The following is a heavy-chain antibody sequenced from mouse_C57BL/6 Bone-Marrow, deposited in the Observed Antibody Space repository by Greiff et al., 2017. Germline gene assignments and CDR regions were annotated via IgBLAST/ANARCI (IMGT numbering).Heavy chain of an antibody. D-gene: IGHD1-1*01. CDR1: GFSLSTFGMG. V-gene: IGHV8-8*01. Sequence: QVTLKVSGPGILQPSQTLSLTCSFSGFSLSTFGMGVGWIRQPSGKGLEWLAHIWWDDDKYYNPALKSRLTIAKDTSKNHVFLNISNVDPADTATYYCARHYSGSSSEYYAMDYWGQGTSVTVSS. J-gene: IGHJ4*01. CDR2: IWWDDDK. CDR3: ARHYSGSSSEYYAMDY.